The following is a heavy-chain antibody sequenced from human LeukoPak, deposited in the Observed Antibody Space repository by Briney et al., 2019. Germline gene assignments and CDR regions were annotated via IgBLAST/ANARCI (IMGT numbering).Heavy chain of an antibody. J-gene: IGHJ5*02. Sequence: SETLSLTCTVSGGSISSYYWSWMRQPPGKGLEWIGYIYYSGSTNYNPSLKSRVTISVDTSKNQFSLKLSSVTAADTAVYYCARDKYSSRYWFDPWGQGTLVTVSS. CDR2: IYYSGST. CDR1: GGSISSYY. V-gene: IGHV4-59*01. D-gene: IGHD6-19*01. CDR3: ARDKYSSRYWFDP.